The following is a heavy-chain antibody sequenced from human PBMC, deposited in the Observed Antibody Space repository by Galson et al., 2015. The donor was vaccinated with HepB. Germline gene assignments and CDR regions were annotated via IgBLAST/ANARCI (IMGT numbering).Heavy chain of an antibody. CDR3: ARARRDSYGFDTIDY. J-gene: IGHJ4*02. CDR1: GYTFTRFV. CDR2: INAGNGNT. D-gene: IGHD3-22*01. Sequence: QSGAEVKKPGESLKISCKASGYTFTRFVIHWVRQAPGQRLEWMAWINAGNGNTQYSQKFQGRVTINRDTSASTAYMELSSLTSEDTAVYYCARARRDSYGFDTIDYWGQGTLVTVSS. V-gene: IGHV1-3*01.